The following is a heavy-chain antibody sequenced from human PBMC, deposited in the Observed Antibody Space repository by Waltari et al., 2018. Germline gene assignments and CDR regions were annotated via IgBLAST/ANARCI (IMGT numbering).Heavy chain of an antibody. D-gene: IGHD3-16*01. CDR3: ARRGVYYFDY. J-gene: IGHJ4*02. CDR2: IYYSGST. V-gene: IGHV4-59*11. Sequence: QVQLQESGPGLVKPSETLSLTCTVSGGSISSHYWSWIRQPPGKGLEWIGYIYYSGSTNSNPSPKSRVTRSVDTSKNQFSLKLSSVTAADTAVYYCARRGVYYFDYWGQGTLVTVSS. CDR1: GGSISSHY.